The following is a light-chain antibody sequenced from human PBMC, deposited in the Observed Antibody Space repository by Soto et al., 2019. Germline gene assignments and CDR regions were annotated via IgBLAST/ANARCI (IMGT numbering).Light chain of an antibody. J-gene: IGKJ3*01. V-gene: IGKV1-33*01. CDR2: DAS. CDR1: QDITNY. CDR3: QPYDNLPLT. Sequence: DIQMTQSPSSLSASVGDRVTITCQARQDITNYLNWYQPKPGIAPKVLISDASNLETGVPPRFSGSGSGTEFTLTISGLQPEDVATYYCQPYDNLPLTFGPGTPVEIK.